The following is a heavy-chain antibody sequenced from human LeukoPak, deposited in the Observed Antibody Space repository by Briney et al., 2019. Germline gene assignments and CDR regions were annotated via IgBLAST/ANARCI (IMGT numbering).Heavy chain of an antibody. Sequence: PGGSLKLSCAASGFTFSGSAMHWVRQASGKGLEWVGRIRSKANSYATAYAASVKGRFTISRDDSKNTAYLQMNSLKTEDTAVYYCARASRSVYSSGWFGYYYYMDVWGKGTTVTVSS. D-gene: IGHD6-19*01. CDR3: ARASRSVYSSGWFGYYYYMDV. V-gene: IGHV3-73*01. J-gene: IGHJ6*03. CDR2: IRSKANSYAT. CDR1: GFTFSGSA.